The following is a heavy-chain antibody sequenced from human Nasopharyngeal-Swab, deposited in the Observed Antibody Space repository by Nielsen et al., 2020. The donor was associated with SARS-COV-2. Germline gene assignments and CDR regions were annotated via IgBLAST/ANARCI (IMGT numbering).Heavy chain of an antibody. J-gene: IGHJ6*03. D-gene: IGHD2-2*01. V-gene: IGHV7-4-1*02. CDR1: GYTFTSYG. CDR2: INTNTGNP. CDR3: ARALIVVVPAATYYYYMDV. Sequence: ASVKVPCKASGYTFTSYGISWVRQAPGQGLEWMGWINTNTGNPTYAQGFTGRFVFSLDTSVSTAYLQISSLKAEDTAVYYCARALIVVVPAATYYYYMDVWGKGTAVTVSS.